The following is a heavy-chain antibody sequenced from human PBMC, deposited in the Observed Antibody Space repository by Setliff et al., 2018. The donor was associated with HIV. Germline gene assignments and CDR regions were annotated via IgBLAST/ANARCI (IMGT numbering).Heavy chain of an antibody. V-gene: IGHV4-4*07. CDR2: IYYVGWS. CDR3: ARSIHGGGSEPFDT. CDR1: RASLQSYY. J-gene: IGHJ5*02. Sequence: LSLTCSVSRASLQSYYWSWIRQPAGKGLQWIGRIYYVGWSKYHPSLEDRVTMSVDTSNNQFSLSLRSVTAADTAIYYCARSIHGGGSEPFDTWGQGILVTVSS. D-gene: IGHD3-10*01.